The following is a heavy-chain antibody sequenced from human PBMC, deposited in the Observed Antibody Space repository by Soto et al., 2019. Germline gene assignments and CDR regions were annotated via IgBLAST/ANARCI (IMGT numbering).Heavy chain of an antibody. CDR1: GFTFDDYA. J-gene: IGHJ4*02. CDR3: AKDSIPMVRRVMDY. V-gene: IGHV3-9*01. CDR2: ISWNSGSI. D-gene: IGHD3-10*01. Sequence: EVQLMESGGGLVQPGRSLRLSCAASGFTFDDYAMHWVRQAPGKGLEWVSGISWNSGSIGYADSVKGRFTISRDNAKNFLYLQMNSLRAEDTALYYCAKDSIPMVRRVMDYWGQGTLVTVSS.